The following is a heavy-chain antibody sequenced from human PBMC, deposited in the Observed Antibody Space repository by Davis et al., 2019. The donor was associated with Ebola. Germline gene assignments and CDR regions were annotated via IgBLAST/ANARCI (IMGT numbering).Heavy chain of an antibody. Sequence: PSETLSLTCTVSGGSVSSGSYYWTWIRQPPGKGLEWVGYFYYSGSTDYNPSLKSRVTISVDTSENQLSLRLSSVTAADTAVYYCASHCSSDRCYFRFDPWGQGTLVTVSS. V-gene: IGHV4-61*01. D-gene: IGHD2-2*01. CDR3: ASHCSSDRCYFRFDP. J-gene: IGHJ5*02. CDR2: FYYSGST. CDR1: GGSVSSGSYY.